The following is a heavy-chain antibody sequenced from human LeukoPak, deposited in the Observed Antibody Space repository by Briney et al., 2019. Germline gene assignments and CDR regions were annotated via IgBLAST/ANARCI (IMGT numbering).Heavy chain of an antibody. D-gene: IGHD6-13*01. CDR2: IYSGGNT. J-gene: IGHJ4*02. CDR1: GSTVSNNF. Sequence: PGGSLRLSCAASGSTVSNNFMTWVRQAPGRGPECVSVIYSGGNTYYADSVKGRFTISRDNSKNTLYLQMNSLRAEDTAVYYCAKGAIAAAGVYSYWGQGTLVTVSS. CDR3: AKGAIAAAGVYSY. V-gene: IGHV3-66*01.